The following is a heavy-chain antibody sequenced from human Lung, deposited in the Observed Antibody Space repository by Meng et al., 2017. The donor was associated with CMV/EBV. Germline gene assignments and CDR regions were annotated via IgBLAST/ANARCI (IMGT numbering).Heavy chain of an antibody. CDR3: ACNSGDC. D-gene: IGHD3-10*01. Sequence: GGSLRLSCAASGFTFSSQWMCWVRQAPGKGLEWVANIKADGSGKYYVDHVKGRFTVSRDNAKNSLYLQMNILRAEDTAVYYCACNSGDCWGQGSLVTVSS. J-gene: IGHJ4*02. V-gene: IGHV3-7*01. CDR2: IKADGSGK. CDR1: GFTFSSQW.